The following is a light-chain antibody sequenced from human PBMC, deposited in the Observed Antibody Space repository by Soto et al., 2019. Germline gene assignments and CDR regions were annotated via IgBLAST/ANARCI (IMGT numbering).Light chain of an antibody. V-gene: IGKV1-39*01. CDR1: QNIRSY. Sequence: DIQVTQSPSSLSASVGDRVTITCRASQNIRSYLNWYQQKPGKAPQLLIYATSRLQTGVPSRFSAGASGTDFSLVISDLQPEDSATYYCQQGYSSRWTSGRGTKVEI. J-gene: IGKJ1*01. CDR3: QQGYSSRWT. CDR2: ATS.